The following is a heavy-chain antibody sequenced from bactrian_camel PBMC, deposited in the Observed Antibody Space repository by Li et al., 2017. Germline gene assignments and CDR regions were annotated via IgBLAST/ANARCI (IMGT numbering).Heavy chain of an antibody. CDR3: AAAEAGRGTWPDDDGY. V-gene: IGHV3S25*01. CDR2: IMTDGGRT. D-gene: IGHD3*01. J-gene: IGHJ6*01. Sequence: QVQLVESGGGSVQAGGSLTLSCAASGYTAKTCSWNWFRQFPGGARVGVASIMTDGGRTYYADSEKGRFTISQDTPKNTVYLQMNSLKPEDTAMYYCAAAEAGRGTWPDDDGYWGQGTQVTVS. CDR1: GYTAKTCS.